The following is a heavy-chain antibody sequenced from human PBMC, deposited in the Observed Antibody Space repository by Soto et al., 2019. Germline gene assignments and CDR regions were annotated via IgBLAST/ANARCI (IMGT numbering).Heavy chain of an antibody. D-gene: IGHD3-10*01. CDR2: IKQDGSEK. V-gene: IGHV3-7*01. CDR1: GFTFSSYW. Sequence: PGGSLRLSCAASGFTFSSYWMSWVRQAPGKGLEWVANIKQDGSEKYYVDSVKGRFTISRDNAKNSLYLQMNSLRAEDTAVYYCARVLYYYGSGSYYPTSYFDYWGQGTLVTVSS. CDR3: ARVLYYYGSGSYYPTSYFDY. J-gene: IGHJ4*02.